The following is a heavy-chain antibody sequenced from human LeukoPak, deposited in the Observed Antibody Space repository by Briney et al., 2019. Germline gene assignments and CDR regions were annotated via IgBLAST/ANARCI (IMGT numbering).Heavy chain of an antibody. CDR3: AKDWLTATSPYYFDY. CDR1: GFTFSSYG. CDR2: IRYDGSNK. D-gene: IGHD5-24*01. Sequence: GGSLRLSCAASGFTFSSYGMHWVHQAPGKGLEWVAFIRYDGSNKYYADSVKGRFTISRDNSKNTLYLQMNSLRAEDTAVYYCAKDWLTATSPYYFDYWGQGTLVTVSS. V-gene: IGHV3-30*02. J-gene: IGHJ4*02.